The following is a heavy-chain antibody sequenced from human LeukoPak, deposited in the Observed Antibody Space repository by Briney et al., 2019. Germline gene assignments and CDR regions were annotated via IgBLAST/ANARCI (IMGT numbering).Heavy chain of an antibody. D-gene: IGHD5-18*01. J-gene: IGHJ4*02. CDR2: IKQDGSEK. CDR1: GFTFSSYE. V-gene: IGHV3-7*01. CDR3: AREDSYGLFDY. Sequence: GGSLRLSCAASGFTFSSYEMNWVRQAPGKGLEWVANIKQDGSEKYYVDSVKGRFTISRDNAKNPLYLQMNSLRAEDTAVYYCAREDSYGLFDYWGQGTLVTVSS.